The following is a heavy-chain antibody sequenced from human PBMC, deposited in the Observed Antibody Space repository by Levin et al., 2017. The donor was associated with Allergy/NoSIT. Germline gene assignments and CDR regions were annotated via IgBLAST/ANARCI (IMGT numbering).Heavy chain of an antibody. CDR3: ARDLGVAGIIFFDY. V-gene: IGHV1-18*01. D-gene: IGHD6-19*01. J-gene: IGHJ4*02. CDR1: GYIFTDYG. CDR2: ISAYNGNI. Sequence: ASVKVSCKASGYIFTDYGISWVRQAPGQGPEWMGWISAYNGNINYAQRFQGRVTMTTDTSTSTAYMEMRSLRSDDTAVYYCARDLGVAGIIFFDYWGQGTLVTVSS.